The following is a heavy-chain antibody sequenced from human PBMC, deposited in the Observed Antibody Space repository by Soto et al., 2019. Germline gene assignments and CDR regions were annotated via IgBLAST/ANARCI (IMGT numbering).Heavy chain of an antibody. J-gene: IGHJ4*02. D-gene: IGHD2-15*01. CDR1: GGSFSGYY. CDR2: LNHGGST. Sequence: QVQLQQWGAGLLKPSETLSLTCAVYGGSFSGYYWSWIRQPPGKGLEWIGGLNHGGSTNYNPSLKRRVTISVDPSKNQFSPKLSSVTAADTAVYYCARMDCSGGSCDQGGLDYWGQGTLVTVSS. V-gene: IGHV4-34*01. CDR3: ARMDCSGGSCDQGGLDY.